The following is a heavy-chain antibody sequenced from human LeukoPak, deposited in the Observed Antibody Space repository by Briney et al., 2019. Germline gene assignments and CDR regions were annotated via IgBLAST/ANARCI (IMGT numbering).Heavy chain of an antibody. J-gene: IGHJ4*02. D-gene: IGHD2-2*01. Sequence: PRGSLRLSCAASGFTFFNYALSWVRQAPGEGREWVSGISGRGGGSYYADSVKGRFTISRDNSTNTVYLQMHSLRAEDTAVYYCAKAKMPAAMGTDYWGQGTLVTVSP. CDR3: AKAKMPAAMGTDY. V-gene: IGHV3-23*01. CDR1: GFTFFNYA. CDR2: ISGRGGGS.